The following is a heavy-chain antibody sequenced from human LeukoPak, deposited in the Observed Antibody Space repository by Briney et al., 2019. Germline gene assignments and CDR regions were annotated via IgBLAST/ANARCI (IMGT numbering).Heavy chain of an antibody. CDR3: ARLPSTVGYCSGGSCYEVDY. CDR1: GGSISSYY. CDR2: IYYSGST. D-gene: IGHD2-15*01. V-gene: IGHV4-59*08. Sequence: SETLSLTCTVSGGSISSYYWSWIRQPPGKGLEWIGYIYYSGSTNYNPFLKSRVTISVDTSKNQFSLKLSSVTAADTAVYYCARLPSTVGYCSGGSCYEVDYWGQGTLVTVSS. J-gene: IGHJ4*02.